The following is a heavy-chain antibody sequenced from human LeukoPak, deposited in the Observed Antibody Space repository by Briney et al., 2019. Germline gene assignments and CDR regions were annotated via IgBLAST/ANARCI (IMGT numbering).Heavy chain of an antibody. J-gene: IGHJ2*01. CDR2: IHPSGGST. Sequence: ASVKVSCKASGYTFTRHYIHWLRQAPGQHLEWMGVIHPSGGSTNYAQGFQGRVTMTRDTSTSTVYMELSSLSSEDTALYCARTQDYSIYWYFDLWGPGTLVTVPS. D-gene: IGHD4-11*01. CDR1: GYTFTRHY. CDR3: RTQDYSIYWYFDL. V-gene: IGHV1-46*01.